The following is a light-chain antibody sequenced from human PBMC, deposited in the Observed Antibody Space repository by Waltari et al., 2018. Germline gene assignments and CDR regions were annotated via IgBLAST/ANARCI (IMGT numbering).Light chain of an antibody. J-gene: IGKJ4*01. V-gene: IGKV4-1*01. Sequence: DIVMTRSPDSLAVSLGERATIHCKSSQSVFHSSDSKNYLTWYQQKPGQPPKLLIYWASTRQSGVPDRFSGSGSGTDFTLTISSLQAEDVALYYCQQHYSSPLTFGGGTKVEIQ. CDR2: WAS. CDR3: QQHYSSPLT. CDR1: QSVFHSSDSKNY.